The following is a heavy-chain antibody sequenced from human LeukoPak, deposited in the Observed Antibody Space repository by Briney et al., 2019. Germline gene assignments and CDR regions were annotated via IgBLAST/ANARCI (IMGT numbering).Heavy chain of an antibody. CDR2: VSYSGSV. CDR1: GGSISTYY. V-gene: IGHV4-59*01. D-gene: IGHD6-19*01. CDR3: ARGSSDWSWYFDL. Sequence: SETLSLTCTVSGGSISTYYWSWIRQPPGKGLEWIGYVSYSGSVTYSPSLKSRVTISVDTSKNQFSLRLTSVTAADTAVYYCARGSSDWSWYFDLRGRGTLVSVSS. J-gene: IGHJ2*01.